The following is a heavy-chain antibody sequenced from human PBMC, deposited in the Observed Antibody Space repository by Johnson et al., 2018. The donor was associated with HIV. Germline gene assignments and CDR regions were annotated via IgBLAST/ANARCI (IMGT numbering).Heavy chain of an antibody. CDR3: ARDWSLNSREVAFDI. Sequence: QVKLVESGGGVVQPGRSLRLSCAASGFTFSSYAMHWVRQAPGKGLEWVAVISYDGSNKYYADSVKGRFTISRDNSKNTLYLKMNSLRAEDTAVYYCARDWSLNSREVAFDIWGQGTMVTVSS. J-gene: IGHJ3*02. CDR1: GFTFSSYA. V-gene: IGHV3-30-3*01. CDR2: ISYDGSNK. D-gene: IGHD1-26*01.